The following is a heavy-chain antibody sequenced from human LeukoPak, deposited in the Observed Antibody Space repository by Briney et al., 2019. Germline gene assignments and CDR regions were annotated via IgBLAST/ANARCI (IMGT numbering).Heavy chain of an antibody. Sequence: SETLSLTCTVSGGSISHYYWTWIRQPPGKGLEWIGYIYYSGSTNYNPSLKSRVTISVDTSKNQFSLKLSSVTAADTAVYYCARHSPYFWSGYYTVYYYYGMDVWGQGTTVTVSS. CDR2: IYYSGST. D-gene: IGHD3-3*01. J-gene: IGHJ6*02. CDR3: ARHSPYFWSGYYTVYYYYGMDV. V-gene: IGHV4-59*08. CDR1: GGSISHYY.